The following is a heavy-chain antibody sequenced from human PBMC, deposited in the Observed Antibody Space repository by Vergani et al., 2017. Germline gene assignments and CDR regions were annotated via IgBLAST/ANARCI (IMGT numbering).Heavy chain of an antibody. V-gene: IGHV3-73*01. CDR3: TRHNLAAAVD. J-gene: IGHJ4*02. Sequence: VQLVESGGGLVKPGGSLRLSCAASGFTFSGSAMHWVRQASGKGLEWVGRIRSKANSYATAYAASVKGRFTISRDDSKNTAYLQMNSLKTEDTAVYYCTRHNLAAAVDWGQGTLVTVSS. D-gene: IGHD6-13*01. CDR1: GFTFSGSA. CDR2: IRSKANSYAT.